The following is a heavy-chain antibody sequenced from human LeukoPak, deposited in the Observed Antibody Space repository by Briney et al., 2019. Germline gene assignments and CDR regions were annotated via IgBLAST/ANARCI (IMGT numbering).Heavy chain of an antibody. J-gene: IGHJ4*02. V-gene: IGHV5-51*01. CDR1: GYSFTSYW. D-gene: IGHD6-13*01. CDR3: ARHKGSTFDS. CDR2: IYPPDSDT. Sequence: GESLKISCKGSGYSFTSYWIAWVRQMPGKGLEWMGVIYPPDSDTKHSPSFQGQVTISADKSISTTYLQWSSLKASDTAIYYCARHKGSTFDSWGQGTLVTVSS.